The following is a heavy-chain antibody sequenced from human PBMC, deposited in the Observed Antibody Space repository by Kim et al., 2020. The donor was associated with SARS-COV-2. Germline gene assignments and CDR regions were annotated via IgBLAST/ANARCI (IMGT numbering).Heavy chain of an antibody. D-gene: IGHD3-22*01. Sequence: SVKVSCKASGGTFSSYAISWVRQAPGQGLEWMGGIIPIFGTANYAQKFQGRVTITADESTSTAYMELSSLRSEDTAVYYCARVGWPYYDSSGSYFDYWGQGTLVTVSS. CDR3: ARVGWPYYDSSGSYFDY. CDR2: IIPIFGTA. CDR1: GGTFSSYA. J-gene: IGHJ4*02. V-gene: IGHV1-69*13.